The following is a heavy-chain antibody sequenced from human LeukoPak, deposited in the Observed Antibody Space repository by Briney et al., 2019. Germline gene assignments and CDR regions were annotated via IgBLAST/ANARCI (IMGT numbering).Heavy chain of an antibody. CDR2: VSSSGTT. J-gene: IGHJ3*02. CDR1: GGSISRDGHY. CDR3: AREMVRDAFDI. Sequence: SETLSLTCTVSGGSISRDGHYWSWIRQYPGKGLESIGSVSSSGTTTYNPSLKSRVTISLDTSQNQFSLNLRSLTAADTAVYYCAREMVRDAFDIWAKGQWSPSL. D-gene: IGHD2-8*01. V-gene: IGHV4-31*03.